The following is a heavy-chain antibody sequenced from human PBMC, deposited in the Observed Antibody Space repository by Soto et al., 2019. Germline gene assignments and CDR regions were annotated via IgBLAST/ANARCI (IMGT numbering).Heavy chain of an antibody. V-gene: IGHV4-30-4*01. Sequence: QVQLQESGPGLVKPSQTLSLTCTVSGGSISSGDYYWSWIRQPPGAGLEWIGYIYYSGSTSYNPSLKSRFTLSIDNSKNQFSLKLSYVTAADTAVYYCASEFWNDAGYNWFDPWGQGTLVTVSS. D-gene: IGHD1-1*01. CDR3: ASEFWNDAGYNWFDP. CDR2: IYYSGST. CDR1: GGSISSGDYY. J-gene: IGHJ5*02.